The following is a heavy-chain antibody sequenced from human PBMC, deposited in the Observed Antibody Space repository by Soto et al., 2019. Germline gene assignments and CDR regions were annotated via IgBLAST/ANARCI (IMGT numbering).Heavy chain of an antibody. CDR1: GGSISSSSYY. V-gene: IGHV4-39*01. J-gene: IGHJ5*02. Sequence: SETLSLTCTVSGGSISSSSYYWGWIRQPPGKGLEWIGSIYYSGSTYYNPSLKSRVTISVDTSKNQFSLKLSSVTAADTAVYYCARHIKEEWLTSYNWFDPWGQGTLVTVSS. D-gene: IGHD6-19*01. CDR2: IYYSGST. CDR3: ARHIKEEWLTSYNWFDP.